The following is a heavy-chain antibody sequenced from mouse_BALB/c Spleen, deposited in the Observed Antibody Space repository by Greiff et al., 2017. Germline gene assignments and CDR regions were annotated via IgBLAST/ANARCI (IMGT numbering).Heavy chain of an antibody. V-gene: IGHV1-14*01. CDR1: GYTFTSYV. D-gene: IGHD1-1*01. CDR3: ARGGSTTVVAPHGYFDV. CDR2: INPYNDGT. J-gene: IGHJ1*01. Sequence: VQLQQSGPELVKPGASVKMSCKASGYTFTSYVMHWVKQKPGQGLEWIGYINPYNDGTKYNEKFKGKATLTSDKSSSTAYMELSSLTSEDSAVYSCARGGSTTVVAPHGYFDVWGEGTTVTVSS.